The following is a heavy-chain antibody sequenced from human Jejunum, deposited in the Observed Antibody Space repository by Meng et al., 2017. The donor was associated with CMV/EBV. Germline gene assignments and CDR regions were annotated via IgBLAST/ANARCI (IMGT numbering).Heavy chain of an antibody. CDR3: ARVKYGSTNWFDP. CDR2: IFFSGLS. J-gene: IGHJ5*02. V-gene: IGHV4-39*07. D-gene: IGHD3-10*01. CDR1: GGSISTTVSY. Sequence: VSGGSISTTVSYWGWVRQPREKGLEWIVNIFFSGLSFSNPSLKSRVTISADTSTNQFSLKLSSVTAADTAMYYCARVKYGSTNWFDPWGQGTLVTVSS.